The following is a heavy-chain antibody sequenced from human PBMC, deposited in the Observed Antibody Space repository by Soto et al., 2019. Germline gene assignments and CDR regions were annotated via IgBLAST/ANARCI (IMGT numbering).Heavy chain of an antibody. CDR2: IIPIFGTA. CDR1: GGTFSSYA. Sequence: SVKVSCKASGGTFSSYAISWVRQAPGQGLEWMGGIIPIFGTANYAQKFQGRVTITADESTSTAYMELSSLRSEDTAVYYCARSSYSSGYNSVSDYYYGMDVWGQGTTVTVSS. J-gene: IGHJ6*02. D-gene: IGHD6-19*01. V-gene: IGHV1-69*13. CDR3: ARSSYSSGYNSVSDYYYGMDV.